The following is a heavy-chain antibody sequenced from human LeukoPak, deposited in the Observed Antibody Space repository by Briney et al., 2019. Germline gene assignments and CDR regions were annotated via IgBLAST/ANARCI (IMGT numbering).Heavy chain of an antibody. CDR2: ITAIFRTT. CDR3: ARHSGYHSTMYLDY. V-gene: IGHV1-69*13. Sequence: ASVKVSCKTSGGTFNSYAISWVRQAPGQGLEWMGGITAIFRTTNYAQKFQGRVTITADESMSTVYVELSSLRSEDTAVYYCARHSGYHSTMYLDYWGQGTLVTVSS. CDR1: GGTFNSYA. D-gene: IGHD3-22*01. J-gene: IGHJ4*02.